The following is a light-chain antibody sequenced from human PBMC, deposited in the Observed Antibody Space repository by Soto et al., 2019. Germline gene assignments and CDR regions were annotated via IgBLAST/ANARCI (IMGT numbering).Light chain of an antibody. J-gene: IGKJ4*01. CDR2: AAS. V-gene: IGKV1-39*01. Sequence: DIEMTQSPSSLSASVGDRVTIACRASQRISNYLNWYQHKPGKVPKLLIYAASSLQSGVPTRFSGSGSGTDFTLTISSLQPEDFATYYCQQSYGTPLTFGGGTKVEIK. CDR1: QRISNY. CDR3: QQSYGTPLT.